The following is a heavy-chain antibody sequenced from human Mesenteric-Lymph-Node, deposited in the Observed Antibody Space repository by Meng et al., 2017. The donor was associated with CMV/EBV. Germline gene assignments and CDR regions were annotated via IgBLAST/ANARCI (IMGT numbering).Heavy chain of an antibody. CDR2: ISYDGSNK. D-gene: IGHD2-2*01. J-gene: IGHJ6*02. CDR3: ARDLCTSCYRPSYYGMDV. CDR1: TFSSYT. V-gene: IGHV3-30-3*01. Sequence: TFSSYTMNWVRQAPGKGLEWVAVISYDGSNKYYADSVKGRFTISRDNSKNTLYLQMNSLRAEDTAVYYCARDLCTSCYRPSYYGMDVWGQGTTVTVSS.